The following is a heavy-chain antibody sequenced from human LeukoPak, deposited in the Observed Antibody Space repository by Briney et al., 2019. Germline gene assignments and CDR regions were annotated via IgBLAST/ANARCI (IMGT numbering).Heavy chain of an antibody. J-gene: IGHJ4*02. Sequence: SVKVSCKASGGTFSSYAISWVRQAPGQGLEWMGEIIPIFGTANYAQKFQGRVTITADESTSTAYMELSSLRSEDTAVYYCARGPRPTYYDFWSGYYTGEYFDYWGQGTLVTVSS. V-gene: IGHV1-69*01. D-gene: IGHD3-3*01. CDR1: GGTFSSYA. CDR3: ARGPRPTYYDFWSGYYTGEYFDY. CDR2: IIPIFGTA.